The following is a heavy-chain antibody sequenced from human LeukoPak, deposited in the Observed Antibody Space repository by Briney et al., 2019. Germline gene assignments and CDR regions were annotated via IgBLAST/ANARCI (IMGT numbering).Heavy chain of an antibody. CDR3: ARVRIVVVVAARASNWFDP. V-gene: IGHV4-4*02. D-gene: IGHD2-15*01. CDR1: GGSISSSNW. CDR2: IYHSGST. J-gene: IGHJ5*02. Sequence: SETLSLTCAVSGGSISSSNWWSWVRQPPGKGLEWIGEIYHSGSTNYNPSLKSRVTISVDKSKNQFSLKLSSVTAADTAVYYCARVRIVVVVAARASNWFDPWGQGTLVTVSS.